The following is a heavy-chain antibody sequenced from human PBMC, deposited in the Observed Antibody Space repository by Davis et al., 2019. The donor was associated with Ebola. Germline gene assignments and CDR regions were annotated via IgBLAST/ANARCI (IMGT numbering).Heavy chain of an antibody. Sequence: SETLSLTCTVSGGSISSYYWSWIRQPPGKGLEWIGYIYYSGSTNYNPSLKSRVTISVDTSKNQFSLKLSSVTAADTAVYYCARLSGYTYGYSDYWGQGTLVTVSS. CDR2: IYYSGST. D-gene: IGHD5-18*01. CDR3: ARLSGYTYGYSDY. J-gene: IGHJ4*02. V-gene: IGHV4-59*01. CDR1: GGSISSYY.